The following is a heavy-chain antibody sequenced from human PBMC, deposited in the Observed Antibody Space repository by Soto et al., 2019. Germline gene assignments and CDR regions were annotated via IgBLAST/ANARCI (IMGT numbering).Heavy chain of an antibody. CDR3: ARDRGPGDWFDP. J-gene: IGHJ5*02. V-gene: IGHV4-39*07. Sequence: PSETLSLTCTVSGGSIISSSYYWGWIRQPPGKGLEWIGSIYYSGYTYYNPSLKSRVTISVDKSENQFSLKLSSVTAADTAVYYCARDRGPGDWFDPWGQGTLVTV. CDR2: IYYSGYT. CDR1: GGSIISSSYY.